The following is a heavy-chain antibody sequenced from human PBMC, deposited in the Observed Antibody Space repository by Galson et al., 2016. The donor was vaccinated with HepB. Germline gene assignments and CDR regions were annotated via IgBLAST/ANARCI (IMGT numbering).Heavy chain of an antibody. J-gene: IGHJ4*02. V-gene: IGHV3-53*01. CDR3: ARGPNDYGYS. CDR2: IYSGGTT. Sequence: SLRLSCAVSGFTVSHNYMTWLRQAPGKGLEWGSLIYSGGTTDYVDSVKGRFTISRDNSKNPLYLQMNSLRVDDTAIYYCARGPNDYGYSCGRGTLVTGSS. CDR1: GFTVSHNY. D-gene: IGHD4-17*01.